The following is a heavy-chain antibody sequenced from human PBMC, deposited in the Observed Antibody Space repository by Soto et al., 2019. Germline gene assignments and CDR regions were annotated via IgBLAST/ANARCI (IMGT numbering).Heavy chain of an antibody. D-gene: IGHD2-15*01. CDR3: AKGLGGNDVPLDL. CDR1: GFTFSSYG. J-gene: IGHJ2*01. V-gene: IGHV3-30*18. Sequence: GGSLRLSCAASGFTFSSYGMHWVREAPGKGLEWVAVISYDGSNKYYADSVKGRFTISRDNSKNTLYLQMNSLRAEDTAVYYCAKGLGGNDVPLDLWGRGTLVTVSS. CDR2: ISYDGSNK.